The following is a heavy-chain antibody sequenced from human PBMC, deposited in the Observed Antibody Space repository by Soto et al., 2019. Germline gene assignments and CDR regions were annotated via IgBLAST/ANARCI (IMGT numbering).Heavy chain of an antibody. CDR1: GFTFSNYA. CDR2: IKQGGSEK. J-gene: IGHJ4*02. CDR3: AREGRESSGFDY. Sequence: PGGSLRLSCAASGFTFSNYAMSWVRQAPGKGLEWVANIKQGGSEKHYVDSVKGRFTISRDDAKNSVYLQIDNLRAEDTALYYCAREGRESSGFDYWGQGTQVTVSS. V-gene: IGHV3-7*01. D-gene: IGHD3-22*01.